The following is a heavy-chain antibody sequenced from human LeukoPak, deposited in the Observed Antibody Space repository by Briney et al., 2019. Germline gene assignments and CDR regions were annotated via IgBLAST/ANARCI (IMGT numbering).Heavy chain of an antibody. J-gene: IGHJ4*02. Sequence: SETLSLTCTVSGGSISSSNYYWGWIRQPPGKGLEWIGSIYYSGSTYYNPSLKSRVAISVDTSKNQFSLKLSSVTAADTAVYYCARLDRYDYVWGSYRYEVFDYWGQGTLVTVSS. CDR1: GGSISSSNYY. D-gene: IGHD3-16*02. CDR3: ARLDRYDYVWGSYRYEVFDY. CDR2: IYYSGST. V-gene: IGHV4-39*07.